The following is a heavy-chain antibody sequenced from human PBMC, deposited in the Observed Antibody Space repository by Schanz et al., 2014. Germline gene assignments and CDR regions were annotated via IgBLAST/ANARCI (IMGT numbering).Heavy chain of an antibody. D-gene: IGHD3-22*01. CDR3: ARDKGGYYPFDY. CDR2: IWYDGNNK. J-gene: IGHJ4*02. CDR1: GFTFSAYG. V-gene: IGHV3-33*08. Sequence: VQLLESGGGLVQPGGSLRLSCAVSGFTFSAYGMHWVRQAPGKGLEWVAVIWYDGNNKYYADSVKGRFTISRDNAKNSLYLQMNSLRAEDTAVYYCARDKGGYYPFDYWGQGSLVTVSS.